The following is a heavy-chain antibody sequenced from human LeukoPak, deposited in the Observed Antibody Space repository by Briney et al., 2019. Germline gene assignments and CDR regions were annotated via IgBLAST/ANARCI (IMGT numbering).Heavy chain of an antibody. D-gene: IGHD4-17*01. CDR2: INHSGST. Sequence: PSETLSLTCAVYGGSFSGYYWSWIRQPPGKGLEWIGEINHSGSTNYNPSLKSRVTISVDTSKNQFSLKLSSVTAADTAVYYCAREMTTVTVGGYPWENWGQGTLVTVSS. V-gene: IGHV4-34*01. CDR1: GGSFSGYY. CDR3: AREMTTVTVGGYPWEN. J-gene: IGHJ4*02.